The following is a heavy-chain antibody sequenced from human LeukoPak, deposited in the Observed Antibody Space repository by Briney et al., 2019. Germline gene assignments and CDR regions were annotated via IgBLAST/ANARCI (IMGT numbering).Heavy chain of an antibody. V-gene: IGHV3-53*01. CDR2: IYSGGST. CDR1: GFTVSSNY. D-gene: IGHD2-2*01. J-gene: IGHJ4*02. CDR3: ARLACSSTSCPLRY. Sequence: GGSLRLSCAASGFTVSSNYMSWVRQAPGKGVEWVSVIYSGGSTYYADSVKGRFTISRDNSKNTLYLQMNSLRAEDTAVYYCARLACSSTSCPLRYWGQGTLVTVSS.